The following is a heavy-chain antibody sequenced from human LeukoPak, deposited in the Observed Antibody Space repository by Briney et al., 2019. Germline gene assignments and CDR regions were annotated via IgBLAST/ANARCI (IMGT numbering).Heavy chain of an antibody. CDR1: GGTFSSYA. CDR3: ARDVSGWYLP. J-gene: IGHJ5*02. D-gene: IGHD6-19*01. CDR2: ISAYNGNT. V-gene: IGHV1-18*01. Sequence: ASVKVSCKASGGTFSSYAISWVRQAPGQGLEWMGWISAYNGNTNYAQKLQGRVTMTTDTSTSTAYMELRSLRSDDTAVYYCARDVSGWYLPWGQGTLVTVSS.